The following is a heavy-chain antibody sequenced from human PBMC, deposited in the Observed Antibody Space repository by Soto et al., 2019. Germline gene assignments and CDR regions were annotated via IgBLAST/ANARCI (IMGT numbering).Heavy chain of an antibody. Sequence: GGSLRLSCTASGFTFGDYAMRWVRQAPGKGLEWVGFIRSKAYGGTTEYAASVKGRFTISRDDSKSIAYLQMNSLKTEDTAVYYCTRDLDVGHDYGDYGYGPAYGMVVWGQATTVTVFS. CDR1: GFTFGDYA. J-gene: IGHJ6*02. CDR2: IRSKAYGGTT. D-gene: IGHD4-17*01. V-gene: IGHV3-49*04. CDR3: TRDLDVGHDYGDYGYGPAYGMVV.